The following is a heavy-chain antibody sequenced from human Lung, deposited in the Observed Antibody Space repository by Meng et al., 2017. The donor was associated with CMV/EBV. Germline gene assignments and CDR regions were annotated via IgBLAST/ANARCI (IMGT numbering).Heavy chain of an antibody. J-gene: IGHJ4*02. CDR1: GFTFSSYW. Sequence: SGFTFSSYWMNWVRQSPGKGLVGVSRINSDGSSTSYADYLKGQFTISRDNAKNTLYLQMNSLRADDTAIYYCVRGAGVGGYYEDFFDYWGQGILVTVSS. CDR3: VRGAGVGGYYEDFFDY. D-gene: IGHD1-26*01. V-gene: IGHV3/OR16-14*01. CDR2: INSDGSST.